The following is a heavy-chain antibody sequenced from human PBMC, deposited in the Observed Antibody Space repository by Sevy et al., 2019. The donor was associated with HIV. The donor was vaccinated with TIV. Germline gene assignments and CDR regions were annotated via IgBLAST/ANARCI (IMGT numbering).Heavy chain of an antibody. Sequence: GGSLRLSCAASGFALSDYYMKWVRQAPGKGLEWVGRSRNKANSYTTEYAASVKGRFTISRDESKNSLYLQMNSLKTEDTAVYYCSTKLDASFDCCGQGTLVTVSS. CDR3: STKLDASFDC. V-gene: IGHV3-72*01. D-gene: IGHD2-2*01. CDR2: SRNKANSYTT. CDR1: GFALSDYY. J-gene: IGHJ4*02.